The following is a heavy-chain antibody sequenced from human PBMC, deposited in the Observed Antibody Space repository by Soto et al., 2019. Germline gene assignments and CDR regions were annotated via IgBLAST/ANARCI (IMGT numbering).Heavy chain of an antibody. CDR3: VKDRVESGLGEVDY. D-gene: IGHD3-16*01. CDR1: GLTFSSYG. Sequence: SLILFFGATGLTFSSYGMHLVRQAPGKGLEWVTVISYDGSKKYYADSVEGRFTISRDNSKSTLYLQMNSLRADDTAVYYCVKDRVESGLGEVDYWGQGTLVTVYS. V-gene: IGHV3-30*18. J-gene: IGHJ4*02. CDR2: ISYDGSKK.